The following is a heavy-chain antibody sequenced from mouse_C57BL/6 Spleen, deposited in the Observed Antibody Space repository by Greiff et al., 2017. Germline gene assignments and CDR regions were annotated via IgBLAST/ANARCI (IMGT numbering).Heavy chain of an antibody. CDR2: IDPSDSYT. CDR1: GYTFTSYW. CDR3: ARRDGYYREFAY. D-gene: IGHD2-3*01. V-gene: IGHV1-59*01. Sequence: QVQLQQPGAELVRPGTSVKLSCKASGYTFTSYWMHWVKQRPGQGLEWIGVIDPSDSYTNYNQKFKGKATLTVDTSSSTAYMQLSSLTSEDSAVYYCARRDGYYREFAYWGQGTLVTVSA. J-gene: IGHJ3*01.